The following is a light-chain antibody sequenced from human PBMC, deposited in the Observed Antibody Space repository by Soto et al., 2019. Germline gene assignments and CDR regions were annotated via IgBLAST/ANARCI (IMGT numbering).Light chain of an antibody. CDR1: QSIHSW. V-gene: IGKV1-5*03. Sequence: DFQMTQSPSTLSASVGDRVSITCRASQSIHSWLAWYQQKPGRTPKLLIYKASTSESGVPSRFSGSGSGTEFTLTISSLQPDDFATYYCQQYNTHPYTFGQGTKLEIK. CDR2: KAS. CDR3: QQYNTHPYT. J-gene: IGKJ2*01.